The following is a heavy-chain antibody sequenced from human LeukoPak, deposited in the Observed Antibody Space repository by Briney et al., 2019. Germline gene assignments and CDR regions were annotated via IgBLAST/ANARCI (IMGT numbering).Heavy chain of an antibody. CDR1: GFTFSNYA. CDR2: ISGNGGST. CDR3: ARSGSGSCYNSNWFDP. J-gene: IGHJ5*02. Sequence: PGGSLRLSCAASGFTFSNYAMHWVRQAPGKGLEYVSAISGNGGSTYYANSVKGRFTISRDNSKNMLYLQMGSLRAEDMAVYYCARSGSGSCYNSNWFDPWGQGTLVTVSS. V-gene: IGHV3-64*01. D-gene: IGHD3-10*01.